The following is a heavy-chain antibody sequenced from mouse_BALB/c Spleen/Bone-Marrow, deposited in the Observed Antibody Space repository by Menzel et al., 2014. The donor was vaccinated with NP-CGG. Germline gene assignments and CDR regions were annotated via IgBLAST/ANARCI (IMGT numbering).Heavy chain of an antibody. CDR2: IFPGDSTT. V-gene: IGHV1S56*01. D-gene: IGHD1-2*01. Sequence: QVQLQQSGVELVKPGASVKLSCKAPGNTFTSYDINWVRQRPEQGLEWIGWIFPGDSTTKYNEKFKGKATLTTDKSSSTVHMQLSRLTSEDSAVYFCVRSRLRDWYFDVWGAGTTVTISS. CDR3: VRSRLRDWYFDV. J-gene: IGHJ1*01. CDR1: GNTFTSYD.